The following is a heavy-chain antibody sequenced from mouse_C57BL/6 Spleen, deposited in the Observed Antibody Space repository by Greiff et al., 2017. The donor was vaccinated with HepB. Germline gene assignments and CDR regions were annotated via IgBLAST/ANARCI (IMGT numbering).Heavy chain of an antibody. CDR1: GYTFTGYW. J-gene: IGHJ4*01. CDR3: ARRGVPIEGYYYAMDY. D-gene: IGHD5-1*01. V-gene: IGHV1-9*01. CDR2: ILPGSGST. Sequence: QVQLKESGAELMKPGASVKLSCKATGYTFTGYWIEWVKQRPGHGLEWIGEILPGSGSTNYNEKFKGKATFTADTSSNTAYMQLSSLTTEDSAIYYCARRGVPIEGYYYAMDYWGQGTSVTVSS.